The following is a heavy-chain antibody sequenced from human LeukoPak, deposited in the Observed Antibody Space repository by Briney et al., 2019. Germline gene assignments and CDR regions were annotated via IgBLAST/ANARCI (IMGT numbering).Heavy chain of an antibody. V-gene: IGHV3-21*01. CDR2: ISSSSSNI. CDR3: ARPPDWLHDY. CDR1: GFTFSSYS. J-gene: IGHJ4*02. Sequence: GGSLRLSCAASGFTFSSYSMNWVSQAPGKGLEWVSSISSSSSNINCADAVEGRFTISRDNAKNSLYLQMNTLRAEDTAVYYCARPPDWLHDYWGQGTMVTVSS. D-gene: IGHD5-24*01.